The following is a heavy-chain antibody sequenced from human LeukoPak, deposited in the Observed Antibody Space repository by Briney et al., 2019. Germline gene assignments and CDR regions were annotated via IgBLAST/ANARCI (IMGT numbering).Heavy chain of an antibody. CDR3: ASIPSVYDSSGFYFDY. J-gene: IGHJ4*02. Sequence: SETLSLTCTVSGGSISSSSYYWGWIRQPPGKGLEWIGSIYHSGSTYYNPSLKSRVTISVDTSKNQFSLKLSSVTAADTAVYYCASIPSVYDSSGFYFDYWGQGTLVTVSS. CDR2: IYHSGST. D-gene: IGHD3-22*01. CDR1: GGSISSSSYY. V-gene: IGHV4-39*07.